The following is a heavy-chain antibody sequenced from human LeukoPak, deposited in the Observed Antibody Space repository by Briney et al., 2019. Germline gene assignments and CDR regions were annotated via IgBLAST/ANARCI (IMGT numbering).Heavy chain of an antibody. CDR3: AKGSGSGSYSYYYGLDV. CDR2: INSDGSWT. V-gene: IGHV3-74*01. CDR1: GNYW. Sequence: GGSLRLSCAASGNYWMHWVRQAPGKGLVWVSHINSDGSWTGYADSVKGRFTISKDNAKNTVYLQMNNLRAEDTAVYYCAKGSGSGSYSYYYGLDVWGQGTTVTVSS. D-gene: IGHD3-10*01. J-gene: IGHJ6*02.